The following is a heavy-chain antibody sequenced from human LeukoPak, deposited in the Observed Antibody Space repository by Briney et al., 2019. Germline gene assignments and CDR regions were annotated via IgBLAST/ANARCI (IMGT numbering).Heavy chain of an antibody. J-gene: IGHJ4*02. V-gene: IGHV4-59*08. CDR3: ARRARGTYYFDY. D-gene: IGHD3-16*01. CDR1: GGPISSYY. CDR2: IYYSGST. Sequence: PSETLSLTCTVSGGPISSYYWSWLRQPPGKGLEWIGYIYYSGSTNYNPSLKSRVTISVDTSKNQFSLKLSSVTAADTAVYYCARRARGTYYFDYWGQGTLVTVSS.